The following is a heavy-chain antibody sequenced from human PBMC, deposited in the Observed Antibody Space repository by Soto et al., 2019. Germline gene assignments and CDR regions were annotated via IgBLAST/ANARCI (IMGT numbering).Heavy chain of an antibody. V-gene: IGHV3-23*01. D-gene: IGHD1-26*01. CDR2: IGDSGAST. CDR1: GFSFSSFA. J-gene: IGHJ6*03. Sequence: EVLLLESGGGLVQPGGSLRLSCEASGFSFSSFAMNWVRQAPGKGLEWVSAIGDSGASTYYADSVKGRFTISRDNSRNTLSVQLNSLSAEDTVVYDCAKGVGLDVWGNCTTVTGSS. CDR3: AKGVGLDV.